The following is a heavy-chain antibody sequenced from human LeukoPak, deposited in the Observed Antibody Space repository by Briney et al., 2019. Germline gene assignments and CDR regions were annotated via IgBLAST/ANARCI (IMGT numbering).Heavy chain of an antibody. D-gene: IGHD3-3*01. CDR1: GYTLTGYY. Sequence: AAAKVSCKASGYTLTGYYMHWVRQAPGQGLEWMGWINPNSGGTNYAQKFQGRVTMTRATSISTAYMELSRLRSDDTAVYYCARDSSEDYDFWSGPMGGWFDPWGQGTLVTVSS. J-gene: IGHJ5*02. CDR2: INPNSGGT. CDR3: ARDSSEDYDFWSGPMGGWFDP. V-gene: IGHV1-2*02.